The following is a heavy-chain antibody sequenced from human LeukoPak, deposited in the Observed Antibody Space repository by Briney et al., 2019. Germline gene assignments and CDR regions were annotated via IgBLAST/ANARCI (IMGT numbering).Heavy chain of an antibody. CDR3: ARSYSSGWYCWFDP. Sequence: SETLSLTCAVYGGSFSGYYWSWIRQPPGKGLEWLGEINHSGSTNYNPSLKSRVTISVDTSKNQFSLKLSSVTAADTAVYYCARSYSSGWYCWFDPWGQGTLVTVSS. V-gene: IGHV4-34*01. D-gene: IGHD6-19*01. CDR1: GGSFSGYY. CDR2: INHSGST. J-gene: IGHJ5*02.